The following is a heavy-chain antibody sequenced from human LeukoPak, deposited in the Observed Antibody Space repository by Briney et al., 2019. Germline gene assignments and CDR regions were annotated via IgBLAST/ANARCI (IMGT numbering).Heavy chain of an antibody. CDR1: GFTFSNYG. CDR3: ARVSYDSSGYYYVDY. V-gene: IGHV3-7*01. Sequence: GGSLRLSCAASGFTFSNYGMHWVRQAPGKGLEWVANIKQDGSEKYYVDSVKGRFTISRDNAKNSLYLQMNSLRAEDTAVYYCARVSYDSSGYYYVDYWGQGTLVTVSS. J-gene: IGHJ4*02. CDR2: IKQDGSEK. D-gene: IGHD3-22*01.